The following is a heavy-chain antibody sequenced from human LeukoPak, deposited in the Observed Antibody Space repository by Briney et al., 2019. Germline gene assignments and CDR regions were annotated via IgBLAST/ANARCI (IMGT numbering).Heavy chain of an antibody. J-gene: IGHJ4*02. V-gene: IGHV3-30*14. D-gene: IGHD3-9*01. CDR3: ASPLRYFDWSHIDY. Sequence: VGALRLSCAASGFTFSSYAIHGVRQAPGKGLGWVAFISYDGSNKYYADSVKSLFTISRDNCKNTLYLQMNSLRAEDTAVYYCASPLRYFDWSHIDYWGQGTLVTVSS. CDR1: GFTFSSYA. CDR2: ISYDGSNK.